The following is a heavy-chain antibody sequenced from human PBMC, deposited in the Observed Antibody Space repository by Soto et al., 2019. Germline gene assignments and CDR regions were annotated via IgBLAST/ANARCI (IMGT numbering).Heavy chain of an antibody. J-gene: IGHJ4*02. Sequence: EVQLLESGGGLAQPGGSLRLSCAASGFTFSAYAMTWVRQAPGKGLEWVSTISTSGGSTYSADAVKGRFTISRDNSQNTLYLQMNSLRGEDAALYYCARGLMITVGGGLVDLDYWGRGTLVTVSS. CDR3: ARGLMITVGGGLVDLDY. D-gene: IGHD3-16*01. CDR1: GFTFSAYA. CDR2: ISTSGGST. V-gene: IGHV3-23*01.